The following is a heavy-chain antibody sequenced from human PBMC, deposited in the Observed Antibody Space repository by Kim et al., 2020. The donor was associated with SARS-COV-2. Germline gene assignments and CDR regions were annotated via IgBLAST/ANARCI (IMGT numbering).Heavy chain of an antibody. Sequence: SETLSLTCTVSGGSISSYYWSWIRQPPGKGLEWIGYIYYSGSTNYNPSLKSRVTISVDTSKNQFSLKLSSVTAADTAVYYCARAGVERRLGEPLGAWFDPWGQGTLVTVSS. J-gene: IGHJ5*02. D-gene: IGHD1-1*01. V-gene: IGHV4-59*01. CDR3: ARAGVERRLGEPLGAWFDP. CDR2: IYYSGST. CDR1: GGSISSYY.